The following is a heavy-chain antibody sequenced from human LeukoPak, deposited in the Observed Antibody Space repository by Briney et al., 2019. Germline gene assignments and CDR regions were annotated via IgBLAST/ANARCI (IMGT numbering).Heavy chain of an antibody. CDR3: ARAGSSSRWFDP. J-gene: IGHJ5*02. CDR2: IYHSGST. V-gene: IGHV4-30-2*01. D-gene: IGHD6-6*01. CDR1: GGSISSCGYS. Sequence: TLSLTCAVSGGSISSCGYSWSWIRQPPGKGLEWIGYIYHSGSTYYNPSLKSRVTISVDRSKNQFSLRLSSVTAADTAVYYCARAGSSSRWFDPWGQGTLVTVSS.